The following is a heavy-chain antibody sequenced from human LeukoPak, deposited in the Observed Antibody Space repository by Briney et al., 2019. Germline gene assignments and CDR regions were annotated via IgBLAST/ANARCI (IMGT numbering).Heavy chain of an antibody. V-gene: IGHV3-30*18. D-gene: IGHD4-17*01. CDR3: AKVDSSDYGDLRIPADY. Sequence: TGGSLRLSCAASGFIFSSLGIRWVRQAPGKGLEWVAVISYDGSNKYYADSVKGRFTISRDNSKNTLYLQMNSLRVEDTAVYYCAKVDSSDYGDLRIPADYWGQGTLVIVSS. J-gene: IGHJ4*02. CDR2: ISYDGSNK. CDR1: GFIFSSLG.